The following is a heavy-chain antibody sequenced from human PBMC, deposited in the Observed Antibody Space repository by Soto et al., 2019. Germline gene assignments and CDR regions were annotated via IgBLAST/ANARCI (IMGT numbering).Heavy chain of an antibody. CDR3: ARDQYDILTGYDWFDP. CDR2: IYYSGTT. CDR1: GGSVSSDRNY. Sequence: SETLSLTCSVSGGSVSSDRNYWSWIRQPPGKGLEWIGYIYYSGTTNYKPSLKSRVTIALDRSKNQFSLKVTSVTAADTATYYCARDQYDILTGYDWFDPWGPGTQVTVS. J-gene: IGHJ5*02. D-gene: IGHD3-9*01. V-gene: IGHV4-61*01.